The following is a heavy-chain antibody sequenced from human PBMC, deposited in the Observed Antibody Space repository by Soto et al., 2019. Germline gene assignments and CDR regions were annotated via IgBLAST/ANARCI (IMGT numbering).Heavy chain of an antibody. CDR3: SRERGAVASTADAFFI. J-gene: IGHJ3*02. CDR1: GGAIPGYY. V-gene: IGHV4-59*01. D-gene: IGHD6-19*01. CDR2: VYFSGST. Sequence: PSWTLSLTCNASGGAIPGYYWTWFRKPPGKGLEWIGYVYFSGSTKYNPSLKSRVTILVDMSKNQFSLRLTSVTSADTAVYYCSRERGAVASTADAFFIWGQGTMVTVSS.